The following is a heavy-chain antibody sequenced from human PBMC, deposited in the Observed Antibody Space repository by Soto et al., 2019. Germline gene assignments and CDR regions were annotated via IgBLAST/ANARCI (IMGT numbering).Heavy chain of an antibody. Sequence: QVHLQQWGAGLLKPSETLSLTCAVNGGAFNGYYWTWIRQSPVKGLQWIGEINHSGTVDYNPSLKSRVTFSIDTSKKQFSLTLTSVTAADTAVYYCARAGAALVRGSIGGFDYWGQGTLVTVSS. CDR1: GGAFNGYY. D-gene: IGHD3-10*01. J-gene: IGHJ4*02. CDR2: INHSGTV. CDR3: ARAGAALVRGSIGGFDY. V-gene: IGHV4-34*01.